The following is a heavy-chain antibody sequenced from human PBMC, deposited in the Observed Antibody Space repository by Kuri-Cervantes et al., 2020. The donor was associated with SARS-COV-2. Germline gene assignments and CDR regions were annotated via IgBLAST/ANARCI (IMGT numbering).Heavy chain of an antibody. V-gene: IGHV2-26*01. CDR1: VFSLSTARMG. CDR2: IFSNDEK. D-gene: IGHD2-2*01. J-gene: IGHJ6*02. CDR3: ARFGELGYCSSTSCCYYYYGMDV. Sequence: SGPTLVKPTEILTLTCTVPVFSLSTARMGVSWIRQPPGKALEWLAHIFSNDEKSYSTSLKSRLTISKDTSTSQVVLTMTNMDPVDPATYYCARFGELGYCSSTSCCYYYYGMDVWGQGTTVTVSS.